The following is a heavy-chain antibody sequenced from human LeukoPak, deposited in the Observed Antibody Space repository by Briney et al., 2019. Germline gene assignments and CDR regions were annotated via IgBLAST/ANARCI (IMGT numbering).Heavy chain of an antibody. Sequence: SETLSLTCAVYGGSFSGYYWSWIRQPPGKGLEWTGEINHSGSTNYNPSLKSRVTISVDRSKNQFSLKLSSVTAADTAVYYCASERSNRVIDYWGQGTLVTVSS. V-gene: IGHV4-34*01. D-gene: IGHD1-14*01. CDR3: ASERSNRVIDY. CDR2: INHSGST. J-gene: IGHJ4*02. CDR1: GGSFSGYY.